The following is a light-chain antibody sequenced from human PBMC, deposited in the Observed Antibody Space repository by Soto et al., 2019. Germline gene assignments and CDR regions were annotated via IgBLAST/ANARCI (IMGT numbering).Light chain of an antibody. J-gene: IGKJ1*01. V-gene: IGKV3-20*01. CDR3: QHYGRSPPSWT. CDR1: QSVSSNS. CDR2: EAS. Sequence: EIVLTQSPGTLSLSPGERATLSCRASQSVSSNSLAWYQQKPGQPPRLLISEASSRATGIPEGFSGSGSGTYVTLTISGLQPEDSAVYYCQHYGRSPPSWTFGQGTKVEIK.